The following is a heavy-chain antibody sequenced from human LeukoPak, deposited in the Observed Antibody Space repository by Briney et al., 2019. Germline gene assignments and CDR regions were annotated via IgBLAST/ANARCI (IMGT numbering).Heavy chain of an antibody. D-gene: IGHD2/OR15-2a*01. V-gene: IGHV3-23*01. CDR1: GFTFKTFA. J-gene: IGHJ5*02. Sequence: PGGSLRLSCAASGFTFKTFAMSWVRQAPGKGLEWVSAISPTGDNTYYADSVKGRFTISRDNSRNTLYLQMNSLRVEDTAIYYCAKDLRHRTTCNCYGWLDPWGQGTLVTVSS. CDR3: AKDLRHRTTCNCYGWLDP. CDR2: ISPTGDNT.